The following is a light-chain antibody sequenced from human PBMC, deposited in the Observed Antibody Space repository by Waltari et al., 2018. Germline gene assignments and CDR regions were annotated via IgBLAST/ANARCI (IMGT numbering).Light chain of an antibody. J-gene: IGKJ4*01. V-gene: IGKV1-5*03. Sequence: DIQTNQSPSTLSASVGERVTLTCRASQIISTWLAWYQQKPGKAPQLLIYKASGLESGVPSRFSGNGSGTEFTLTISSLQPDDFATYYCQQYNDYPLTFGGGTKVEIK. CDR2: KAS. CDR1: QIISTW. CDR3: QQYNDYPLT.